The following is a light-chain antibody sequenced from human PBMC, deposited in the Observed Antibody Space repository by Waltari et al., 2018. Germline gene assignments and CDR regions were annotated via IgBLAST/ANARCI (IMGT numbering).Light chain of an antibody. CDR1: QSVSRA. CDR3: QHYVNLPVT. V-gene: IGKV3-20*01. CDR2: AAS. Sequence: GERATLSCRASQSVSRALAWYQQKPGQAPRLLIYAASTRATGVPDRFSGSGSGTDFSLTISRLDPEDFAVYYCQHYVNLPVTFGQGTKVEI. J-gene: IGKJ1*01.